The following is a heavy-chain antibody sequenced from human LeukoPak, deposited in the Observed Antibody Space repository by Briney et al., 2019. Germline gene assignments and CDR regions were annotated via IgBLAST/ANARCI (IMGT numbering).Heavy chain of an antibody. CDR3: ARAPGYLCSSSTCYESLSFDY. D-gene: IGHD2-15*01. CDR2: IKPNSGGT. V-gene: IGHV1-2*02. J-gene: IGHJ4*02. Sequence: GASVKVSCKASGYTFTSYDIHWVRQAPGQGLEWMGWIKPNSGGTNYAQKFQGRVTMTRDTPISTAYMELSRLRSDDTAVYYCARAPGYLCSSSTCYESLSFDYWGQGTLVTVSS. CDR1: GYTFTSYD.